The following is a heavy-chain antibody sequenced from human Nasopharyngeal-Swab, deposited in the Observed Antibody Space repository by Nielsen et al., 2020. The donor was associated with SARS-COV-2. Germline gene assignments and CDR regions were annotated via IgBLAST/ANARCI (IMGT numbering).Heavy chain of an antibody. CDR1: GYSFTSYW. Sequence: GESLKISCKGSGYSFTSYWIIWVRQMPGKGLEWMGRLDPSDSYTNYSPSFQGHVTLSTDKSIYTAYLQWSSLKASDTAMYYCARLRPSHTSSGYYFQIDYWGQGTLVTVSS. D-gene: IGHD3-22*01. J-gene: IGHJ4*02. CDR2: LDPSDSYT. V-gene: IGHV5-10-1*01. CDR3: ARLRPSHTSSGYYFQIDY.